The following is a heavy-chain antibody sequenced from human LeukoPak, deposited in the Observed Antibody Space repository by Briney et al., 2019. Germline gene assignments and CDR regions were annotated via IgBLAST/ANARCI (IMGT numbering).Heavy chain of an antibody. CDR2: ISGSGGST. J-gene: IGHJ4*02. V-gene: IGHV3-23*01. CDR3: AKDRWNYDLNYFDY. Sequence: GGSLRLSCAASGFTFSSYAMGWVRQAPGKGLEWVSAISGSGGSTYYADSVKGRFTISRDNSKNTLYLQMNSLRAEDTAVYYCAKDRWNYDLNYFDYWGQGTLVTVSS. CDR1: GFTFSSYA. D-gene: IGHD1-7*01.